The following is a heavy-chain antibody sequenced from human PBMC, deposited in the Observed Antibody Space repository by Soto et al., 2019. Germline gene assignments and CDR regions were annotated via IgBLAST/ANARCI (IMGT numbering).Heavy chain of an antibody. Sequence: GGSLRLSCASSGFTFSNAWMNLVRQAPGKGLEWVGRIKSKTDGGTTDYAAPVKGRFTISRDDSKNTLYLQMNSLKTEDTAVYYCTTDWGLDYYDSSGYPKPDYYYGMDVWGQGTTVTVSS. V-gene: IGHV3-15*07. J-gene: IGHJ6*02. D-gene: IGHD3-22*01. CDR1: GFTFSNAW. CDR2: IKSKTDGGTT. CDR3: TTDWGLDYYDSSGYPKPDYYYGMDV.